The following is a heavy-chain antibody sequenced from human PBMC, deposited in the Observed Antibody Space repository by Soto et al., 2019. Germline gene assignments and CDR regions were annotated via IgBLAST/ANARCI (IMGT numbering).Heavy chain of an antibody. CDR1: GGSVSGGSYY. V-gene: IGHV4-61*01. Sequence: QVQLQESGPGLVKPSETLSLTCTVSGGSVSGGSYYWSWIRQPPGKGLEWIGYIYNSGTTYYNPSLKSRVTMSVDTSKNQFSLKVNSVTAADTAVYYCVRDSHAPMDSWGQGTLVTVSS. CDR3: VRDSHAPMDS. J-gene: IGHJ4*02. CDR2: IYNSGTT.